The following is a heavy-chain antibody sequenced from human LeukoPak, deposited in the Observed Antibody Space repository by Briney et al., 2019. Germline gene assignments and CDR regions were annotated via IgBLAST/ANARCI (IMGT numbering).Heavy chain of an antibody. CDR3: ARGPPSDFIAAAGYFDY. Sequence: GASVKVSCKASGYTFTGYYMHWVRQAPGQGLEWMGWINPNSGGTNYAQKFHGRVTMTRDTSITTAYMELSRLRSDDTAVYYCARGPPSDFIAAAGYFDYWGQGTLVTVSS. J-gene: IGHJ4*02. CDR2: INPNSGGT. CDR1: GYTFTGYY. V-gene: IGHV1-2*02. D-gene: IGHD6-13*01.